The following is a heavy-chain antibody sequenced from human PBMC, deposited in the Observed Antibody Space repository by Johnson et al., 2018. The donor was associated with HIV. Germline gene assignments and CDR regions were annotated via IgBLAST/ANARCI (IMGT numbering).Heavy chain of an antibody. Sequence: QMLLVESGGGLVQPGGSLRLSCAASGFTFSSYAMSWVRQAPGKGLEWVAFIRYDGSNKYYADSVKGRFTISRDNSKNTLYLQINSLRAEDTAVYYCGKVRNYYGSGVGAFDIWGQGTMVIVSS. V-gene: IGHV3-30*02. CDR1: GFTFSSYA. J-gene: IGHJ3*02. D-gene: IGHD3-10*01. CDR2: IRYDGSNK. CDR3: GKVRNYYGSGVGAFDI.